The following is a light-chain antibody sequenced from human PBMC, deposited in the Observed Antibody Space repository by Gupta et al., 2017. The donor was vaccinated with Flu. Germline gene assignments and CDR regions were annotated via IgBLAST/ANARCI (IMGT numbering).Light chain of an antibody. CDR2: DAS. V-gene: IGKV3-20*01. Sequence: DRATLSGRASRSVTSNFLAWFQHKPGQAPRLLIYDASIRATGIPDRFGGSGSGTDFTLTISRLEPEDFAVYYCQQYVGSPRTFGQGTKVEIK. J-gene: IGKJ1*01. CDR1: RSVTSNF. CDR3: QQYVGSPRT.